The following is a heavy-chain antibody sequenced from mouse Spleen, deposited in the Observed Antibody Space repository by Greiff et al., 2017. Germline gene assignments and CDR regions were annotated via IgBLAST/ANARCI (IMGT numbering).Heavy chain of an antibody. CDR1: GFDFSRYW. J-gene: IGHJ3*01. D-gene: IGHD2-1*01. V-gene: IGHV4-1*02. CDR3: ARLYYGNPWFAY. CDR2: INPDSSTI. Sequence: EVKLQESGGGLVQPGGSLKLSCAASGFDFSRYWMSWVRQAPGKGLEWIGEINPDSSTINYTPSLKDKFIISRDNAKNTLYLQMSKVRSEDTALYYCARLYYGNPWFAYWGQGTLVTVSA.